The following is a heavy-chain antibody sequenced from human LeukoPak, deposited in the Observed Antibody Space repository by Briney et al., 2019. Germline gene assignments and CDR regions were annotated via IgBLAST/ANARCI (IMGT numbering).Heavy chain of an antibody. V-gene: IGHV4-31*03. J-gene: IGHJ4*02. CDR1: GGSISSGGYS. D-gene: IGHD3-10*01. CDR2: IYYSGST. CDR3: ARYAVDGSGSYYTGIRFDY. Sequence: ASETLSLTCTVSGGSISSGGYSWSWIRQHPGKGLEWIGYIYYSGSTYYNPSLKSRVTISVDTSKNQFSLKLSSVTAADTAVYYCARYAVDGSGSYYTGIRFDYWGQGTLVTVSS.